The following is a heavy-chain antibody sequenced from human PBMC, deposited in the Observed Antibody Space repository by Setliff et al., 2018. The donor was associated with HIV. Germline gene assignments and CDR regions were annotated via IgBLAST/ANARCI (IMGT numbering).Heavy chain of an antibody. Sequence: PSETLSLTCAVSGGSISSSSYYWGWIRQPPGKGLEWIGSIDYSGSTYSNPSLKSRVTMSVDTSKNQFSLKQISVTAADTAVYYCARREYSSSSPPFDYWGQGTLVTVSS. D-gene: IGHD6-6*01. CDR2: IDYSGST. CDR1: GGSISSSSYY. CDR3: ARREYSSSSPPFDY. V-gene: IGHV4-39*01. J-gene: IGHJ4*02.